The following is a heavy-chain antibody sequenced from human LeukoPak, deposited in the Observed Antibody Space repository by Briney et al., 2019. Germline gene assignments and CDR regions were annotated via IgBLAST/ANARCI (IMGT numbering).Heavy chain of an antibody. Sequence: GGSLRLSCAASGFTFSSYAMSWVRQAPGKGLEWVSAISGSGGSTYYADSVKGRFTISRDNSKNTLYLQMNSLRAVDTAVYYCAKDPSSSWYRVDDYWGQGTLVTVSS. CDR2: ISGSGGST. CDR1: GFTFSSYA. V-gene: IGHV3-23*01. D-gene: IGHD6-13*01. CDR3: AKDPSSSWYRVDDY. J-gene: IGHJ4*02.